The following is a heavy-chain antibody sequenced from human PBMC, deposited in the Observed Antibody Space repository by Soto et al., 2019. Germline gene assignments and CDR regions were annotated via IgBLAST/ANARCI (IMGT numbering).Heavy chain of an antibody. V-gene: IGHV1-8*01. CDR1: GYTFTNYD. CDR3: ARGRFRRTWVDP. J-gene: IGHJ5*02. D-gene: IGHD3-10*01. CDR2: MNPDSGNT. Sequence: QVQLVQSGAEVKKPGASVKVSCKASGYTFTNYDIHWVRQATGQGLEWMGWMNPDSGNTGQSKQFQGRVTMTRDTAISTAYMEMSSLRSEDTAVYYCARGRFRRTWVDPWGQGTVVTGSS.